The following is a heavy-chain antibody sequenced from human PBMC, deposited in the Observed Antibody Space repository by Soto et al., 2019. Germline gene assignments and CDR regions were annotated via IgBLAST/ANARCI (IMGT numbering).Heavy chain of an antibody. D-gene: IGHD1-1*01. CDR2: IIPIFGTV. Sequence: ASVKVSCKASGGTFSDYPFTWLRQAPGQGLEWMGGIIPIFGTVTYAQKFQGRVTISADESTSTAYMEMSSLTSEDTAVYYCARPRTVATTRGYDYWGQGTLVTVSS. CDR1: GGTFSDYP. J-gene: IGHJ4*02. CDR3: ARPRTVATTRGYDY. V-gene: IGHV1-69*13.